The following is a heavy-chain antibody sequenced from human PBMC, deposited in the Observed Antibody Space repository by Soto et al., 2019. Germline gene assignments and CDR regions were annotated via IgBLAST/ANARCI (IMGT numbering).Heavy chain of an antibody. Sequence: QVPLVQSGAEVKKPGSSVTVSCKASGGTFSSYAIHWVRQAPGQGLEWMGGIIPMYGPAKYAQRFQGRVTITADESPTTVYMELTSLTSQDPAVYYCARVTSMVRGVIDNWFDPWGHGTLVTVSS. CDR1: GGTFSSYA. V-gene: IGHV1-69*01. CDR2: IIPMYGPA. J-gene: IGHJ5*02. CDR3: ARVTSMVRGVIDNWFDP. D-gene: IGHD3-10*01.